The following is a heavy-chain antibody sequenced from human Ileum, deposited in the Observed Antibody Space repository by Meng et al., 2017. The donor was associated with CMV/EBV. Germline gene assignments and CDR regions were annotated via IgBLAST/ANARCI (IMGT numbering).Heavy chain of an antibody. Sequence: LSCASSGLSVTNAWMSWVRQAPGKGLEWIGRIKPNSAGGTADYAAPVKGRFTISRDDSKNTLYLQMNSLKSEDTAVYYCTPNYLDYWGQGTLVTVSS. J-gene: IGHJ4*02. CDR3: TPNYLDY. D-gene: IGHD1-7*01. CDR1: GLSVTNAW. CDR2: IKPNSAGGTA. V-gene: IGHV3-15*01.